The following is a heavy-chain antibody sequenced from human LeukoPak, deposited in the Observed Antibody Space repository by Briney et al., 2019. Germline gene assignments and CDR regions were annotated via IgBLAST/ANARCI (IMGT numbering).Heavy chain of an antibody. D-gene: IGHD3-10*02. J-gene: IGHJ4*02. CDR3: AKGWMFGDLLNC. CDR1: GFTFDNYA. V-gene: IGHV3-23*01. CDR2: ISGGGPST. Sequence: GGSLRLSCAASGFTFDNYAMNWVRQAPGRELEWVAGISGGGPSTWYADSVRGRFTISRDNSKNTLFLQMNSLRVEDTAVYYCAKGWMFGDLLNCWGQGTLVTVSS.